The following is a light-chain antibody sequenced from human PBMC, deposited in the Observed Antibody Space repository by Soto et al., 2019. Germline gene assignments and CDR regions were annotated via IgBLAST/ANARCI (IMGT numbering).Light chain of an antibody. Sequence: DIQLTQSPSSLSASVGDRVSSTCLASQSIRSYLNWCQQKPGKAPKLLIYAAYSLQTGVSSRFSGSGSGTDFTLTISRLEPEDFAVYYCQQHGTSPITFGQGTRLDIK. CDR1: QSIRSY. CDR2: AAY. V-gene: IGKV1-39*01. CDR3: QQHGTSPIT. J-gene: IGKJ5*01.